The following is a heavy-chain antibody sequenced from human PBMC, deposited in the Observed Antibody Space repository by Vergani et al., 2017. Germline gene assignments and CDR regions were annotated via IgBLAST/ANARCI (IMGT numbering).Heavy chain of an antibody. V-gene: IGHV3-11*04. D-gene: IGHD3-10*01. Sequence: QVQLVESGGGLVKPGGSLRLSCAASGFTFSDYYMSWIRQAPGKGLEWVSYISSSGSTIYYADSVKGRFTISRDHAKNSLYLQMNSLRAEDTAVYYCASVRVILVRSGSYYNWFDPWGQGTLVTVSS. J-gene: IGHJ5*02. CDR1: GFTFSDYY. CDR3: ASVRVILVRSGSYYNWFDP. CDR2: ISSSGSTI.